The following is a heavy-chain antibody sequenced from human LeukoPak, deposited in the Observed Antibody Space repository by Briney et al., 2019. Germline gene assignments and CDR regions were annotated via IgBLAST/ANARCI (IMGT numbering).Heavy chain of an antibody. J-gene: IGHJ5*02. CDR1: GGTFSSYA. CDR2: IIPILGIA. Sequence: GASVKVSCKASGGTFSSYAISWVRQAPGQGLEWMGRIIPILGIANYAQKFQGRVTITADKSTSTAYMELSSLRSEDTAVYYCARDQGYSYGYVWFDPWGQGTLVTVSS. CDR3: ARDQGYSYGYVWFDP. V-gene: IGHV1-69*04. D-gene: IGHD5-18*01.